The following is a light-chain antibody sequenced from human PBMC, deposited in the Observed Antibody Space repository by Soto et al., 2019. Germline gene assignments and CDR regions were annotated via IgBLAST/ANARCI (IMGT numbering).Light chain of an antibody. CDR1: PSISSW. Sequence: DIQMTQSPSTLSASVGDRITITCRASPSISSWLAWYQQKPGKAPNLLIYKASSLESGVPSRFSGSGSGTEFTLTISSLQPDDFATYYCQQYNSYSLTFGGGTKVDIK. V-gene: IGKV1-5*03. J-gene: IGKJ4*01. CDR2: KAS. CDR3: QQYNSYSLT.